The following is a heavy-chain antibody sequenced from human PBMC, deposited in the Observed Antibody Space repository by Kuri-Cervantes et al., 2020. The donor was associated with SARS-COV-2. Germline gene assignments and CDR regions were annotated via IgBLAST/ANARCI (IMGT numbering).Heavy chain of an antibody. CDR3: ARVSVVVVPAAIHYYYGMDV. Sequence: GSLRLSCAVYGGSFSGYYWSWIRQPPGKGLEWIGEINHSGSTNYNPSLKSRVTISVDTSKNQFSLKLSSVTAADTAEYYCARVSVVVVPAAIHYYYGMDVWGQGTTVTVSS. CDR2: INHSGST. D-gene: IGHD2-2*01. V-gene: IGHV4-34*01. CDR1: GGSFSGYY. J-gene: IGHJ6*02.